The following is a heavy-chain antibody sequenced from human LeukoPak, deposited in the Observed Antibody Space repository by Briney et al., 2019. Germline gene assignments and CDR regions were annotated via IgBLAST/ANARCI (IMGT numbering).Heavy chain of an antibody. CDR3: ARARSGGSLFDY. Sequence: SETLSLTCTVSGGSISSYYWGWIRQPPGKGLEWIGSIYYSGSTYYNPSLKSRVTISVDTSKNQFSLKLSSVTAADTAVYYCARARSGGSLFDYWGQGTLVTVSS. CDR2: IYYSGST. V-gene: IGHV4-39*07. CDR1: GGSISSYY. J-gene: IGHJ4*02. D-gene: IGHD2-15*01.